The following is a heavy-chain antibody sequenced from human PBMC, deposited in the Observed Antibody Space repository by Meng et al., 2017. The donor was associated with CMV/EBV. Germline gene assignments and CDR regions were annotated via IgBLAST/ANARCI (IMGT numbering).Heavy chain of an antibody. CDR2: IYYSGST. D-gene: IGHD3-3*01. Sequence: SETLSLTCTVSGGSISSYYWSWIRQPPGKGLEWIGYIYYSGSTNYNPSLKSRVTISVDTSKNQFSLKLSSATAADTAVYYCARASYDFWSGYYSLYFDYWGQGTLVTVSS. V-gene: IGHV4-59*01. CDR3: ARASYDFWSGYYSLYFDY. CDR1: GGSISSYY. J-gene: IGHJ4*02.